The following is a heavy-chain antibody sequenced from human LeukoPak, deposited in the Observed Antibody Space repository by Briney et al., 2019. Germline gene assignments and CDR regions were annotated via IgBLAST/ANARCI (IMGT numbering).Heavy chain of an antibody. V-gene: IGHV3-21*01. CDR2: ISSSSSYI. Sequence: PGGSLRLSCAASGFTFSSYSMNWVRQAPGKGLEWVSSISSSSSYIYYADSVKGRFTISRDNAKNSLYLQMNSPRAEDTAVYYCARDRGYYYDSSGYEFDPWGQGTLVTVSS. D-gene: IGHD3-22*01. J-gene: IGHJ5*02. CDR1: GFTFSSYS. CDR3: ARDRGYYYDSSGYEFDP.